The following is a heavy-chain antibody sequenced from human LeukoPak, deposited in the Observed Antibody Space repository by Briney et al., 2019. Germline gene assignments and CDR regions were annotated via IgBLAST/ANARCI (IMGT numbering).Heavy chain of an antibody. V-gene: IGHV3-33*01. D-gene: IGHD6-13*01. J-gene: IGHJ3*02. CDR3: ARVVAAVGAFDI. CDR1: GFTFSSYG. CDR2: IWYDGSNK. Sequence: GGSLRLSCAASGFTFSSYGMHWVRQAPGKGLEWVAVIWYDGSNKYYADSVKGRFTISRDNSKNTLYLQMNSLRAEDTAVYYCARVVAAVGAFDIWGQGTMVTVSS.